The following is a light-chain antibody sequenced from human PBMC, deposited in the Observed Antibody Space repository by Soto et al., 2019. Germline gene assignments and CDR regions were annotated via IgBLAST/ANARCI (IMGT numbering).Light chain of an antibody. Sequence: QSVLAQPASVSGSPGQSITISCTVTSSDVGGYNYVSWYQQHPGKAPKLMIYEVSNRPSGVSNRFSGSKSGNTASLTISGLQAEDEADYYCSSYTSSSTLCVFGTGTKVTVL. CDR2: EVS. V-gene: IGLV2-14*01. CDR3: SSYTSSSTLCV. CDR1: SSDVGGYNY. J-gene: IGLJ1*01.